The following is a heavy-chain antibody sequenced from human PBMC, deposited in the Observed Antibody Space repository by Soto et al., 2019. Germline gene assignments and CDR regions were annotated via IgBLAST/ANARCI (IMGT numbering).Heavy chain of an antibody. CDR3: ARIHSITWGSYFYGMDV. CDR1: GFSLSDTTMG. Sequence: QVTLKESGPVLVKPSETLTLTCSVSGFSLSDTTMGVCWIRQPPRKALEWLAHIFSNDEKSYSTSLKTRLTISKDTSRSQVVLTMTNMDPVDTATYYCARIHSITWGSYFYGMDVWGQGTTVTVSS. CDR2: IFSNDEK. D-gene: IGHD3-16*01. V-gene: IGHV2-26*01. J-gene: IGHJ6*02.